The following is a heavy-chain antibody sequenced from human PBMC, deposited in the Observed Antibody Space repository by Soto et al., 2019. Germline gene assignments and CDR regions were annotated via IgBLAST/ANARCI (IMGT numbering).Heavy chain of an antibody. Sequence: PEETLSLTCTVSGGSISSSSYYWGWIRQPPGKGLEWIGNIYYSGSPYYNPSLKIRVTISVDTSKNQFSLKLSSVTAADTAVYYCASLGRDIVVVVTAAYGMDVWGQGTTVTVSS. CDR3: ASLGRDIVVVVTAAYGMDV. D-gene: IGHD2-15*01. V-gene: IGHV4-39*01. CDR2: IYYSGSP. J-gene: IGHJ6*01. CDR1: GGSISSSSYY.